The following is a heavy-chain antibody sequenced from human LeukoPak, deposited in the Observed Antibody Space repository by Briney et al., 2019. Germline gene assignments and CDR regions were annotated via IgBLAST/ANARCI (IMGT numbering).Heavy chain of an antibody. V-gene: IGHV1-69*05. D-gene: IGHD6-6*01. CDR2: IIPIFGTA. J-gene: IGHJ5*02. CDR1: GGTFSSYA. CDR3: ARGRSSSSEVYWFDP. Sequence: ASVTVSFKASGGTFSSYAISWVRQAPGQGLEWMGGIIPIFGTANYAQKFQGRVTITTDESTSTAYMELSSLRSEDTAVYYCARGRSSSSEVYWFDPWGQGTLVTVSS.